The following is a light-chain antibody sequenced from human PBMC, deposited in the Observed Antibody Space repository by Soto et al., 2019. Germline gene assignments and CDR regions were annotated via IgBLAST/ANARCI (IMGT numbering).Light chain of an antibody. CDR2: WAS. J-gene: IGKJ1*01. Sequence: DIVMTQSPDSLAVSLGERATINCKSSQSVLYSSNNKNYLAWYQQKPGQPPKLLIYWASTRESGVPDRFSGSGSGTEFTLTISSLQSEDFAEYHCQQYNNWPQTFGQGTKVDIK. CDR1: QSVLYSSNNKNY. V-gene: IGKV4-1*01. CDR3: QQYNNWPQT.